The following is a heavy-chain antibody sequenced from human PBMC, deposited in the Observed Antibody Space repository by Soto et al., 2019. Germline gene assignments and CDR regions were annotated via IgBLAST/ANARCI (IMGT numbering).Heavy chain of an antibody. CDR1: GFALTDARMG. CDR2: IFSNDDK. CDR3: ARIQRLSSFNLVSTTYYYYYGVDV. V-gene: IGHV2-26*01. Sequence: SGPTLVNPTETLTLTCTVSGFALTDARMGVSWIRQPPGKALEWLAHIFSNDDKSYRTSLKSRLTISKDTSKSQAVPTMSNMDPVDTATYYCARIQRLSSFNLVSTTYYYYYGVDVWGQGTTVTVSS. D-gene: IGHD3-16*01. J-gene: IGHJ6*02.